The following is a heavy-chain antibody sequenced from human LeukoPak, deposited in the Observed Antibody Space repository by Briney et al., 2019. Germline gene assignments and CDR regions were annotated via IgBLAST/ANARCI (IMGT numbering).Heavy chain of an antibody. CDR2: ISSSSSYI. D-gene: IGHD6-19*01. J-gene: IGHJ5*02. CDR1: GFTFSDYN. CDR3: ARYSSGWFDR. V-gene: IGHV3-21*01. Sequence: GGSLRLSCAASGFTFSDYNMNWVRQAPGKGLEWVSSISSSSSYIYYAYSVKGRFTISRDNAKNSLYLQMNSLRDEDTALYYCARYSSGWFDRWGQGTLVTVSS.